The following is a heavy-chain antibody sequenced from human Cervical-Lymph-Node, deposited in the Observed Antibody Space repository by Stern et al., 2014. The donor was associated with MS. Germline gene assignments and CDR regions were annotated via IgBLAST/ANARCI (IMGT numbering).Heavy chain of an antibody. CDR3: ARQGCATTSCHTIDS. CDR1: GYSFTNSW. V-gene: IGHV5-51*01. J-gene: IGHJ4*02. CDR2: ISPVDSET. Sequence: VQLVESGAEVKKPGQSLKISCKGSGYSFTNSWIGWVRQMPGKGLELMGIISPVDSETRYSPSFQGQVTISVDKSIQTAYVQWTSREASDTAMYYCARQGCATTSCHTIDSWGQGTLITVSS. D-gene: IGHD2-2*02.